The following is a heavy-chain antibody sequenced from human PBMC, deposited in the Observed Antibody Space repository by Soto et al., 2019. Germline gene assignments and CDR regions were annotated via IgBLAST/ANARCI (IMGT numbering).Heavy chain of an antibody. V-gene: IGHV4-4*07. CDR2: IYTSGST. D-gene: IGHD3-16*02. Sequence: SSETLSLTCTVSGGSISSYYWSWIRQPAGKGLEWIGRIYTSGSTNYNPSLKSRVTMSVDTSKNQFSLKLSSVTAADTAVYYCARVKHDYVWGSYRYTGSNWFDPWGQGTLVTVSS. CDR3: ARVKHDYVWGSYRYTGSNWFDP. J-gene: IGHJ5*02. CDR1: GGSISSYY.